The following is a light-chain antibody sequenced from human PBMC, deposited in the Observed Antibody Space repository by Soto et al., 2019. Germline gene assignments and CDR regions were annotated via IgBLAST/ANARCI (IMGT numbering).Light chain of an antibody. CDR2: AAS. CDR1: QDISNY. CDR3: QNYKSAPNT. Sequence: DIQMTQSPSSLSASVGDRVTITCRASQDISNYLAWYLQKPGKVPNLLIYAASTLQTVVQSRFTGSGSGTVFTLAINSLQPEDVATYYCQNYKSAPNTFGRGTRLEIK. J-gene: IGKJ2*01. V-gene: IGKV1-27*01.